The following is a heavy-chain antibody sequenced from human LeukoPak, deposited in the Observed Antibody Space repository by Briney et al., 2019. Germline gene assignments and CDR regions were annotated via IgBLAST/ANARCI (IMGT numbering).Heavy chain of an antibody. D-gene: IGHD6-6*01. CDR1: GFTFDDYG. V-gene: IGHV3-20*04. CDR2: INWNGGST. CDR3: ARVGVGSSYDY. J-gene: IGHJ4*02. Sequence: GGSLRLSCAASGFTFDDYGMSWVRQAPGKGLEWVSGINWNGGSTGYADSVKGRFTISRDNAKNSLYLQMNSLRAEGTALYYCARVGVGSSYDYWGQGTLVTVSS.